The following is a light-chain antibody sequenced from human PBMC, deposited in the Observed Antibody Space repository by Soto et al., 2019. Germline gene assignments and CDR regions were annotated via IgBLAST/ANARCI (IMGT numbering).Light chain of an antibody. J-gene: IGLJ1*01. CDR3: QSYDSSLSAL. CDR2: GNS. V-gene: IGLV1-40*01. CDR1: SSSIGAGYD. Sequence: QSVLTQPPSVSGAPGQRVTISCTGSSSSIGAGYDVHWYQQLPGTAPKLLIYGNSNRPSGIPDRFSGSRSGPSASLAITGLQAEDEADYYCQSYDSSLSALFGTGTKVTVL.